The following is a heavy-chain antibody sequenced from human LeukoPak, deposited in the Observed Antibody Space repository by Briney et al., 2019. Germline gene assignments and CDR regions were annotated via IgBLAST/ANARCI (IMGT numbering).Heavy chain of an antibody. CDR2: INPSGGST. CDR3: ARAIQPTSAFDY. CDR1: GYILTSYN. D-gene: IGHD1-1*01. J-gene: IGHJ4*02. V-gene: IGHV1-46*01. Sequence: GASVKVSCKASGYILTSYNMHWVRQAPGQGLEWVGIINPSGGSTNYAQKFQGRVTMTRDTSTSTVSMDLSSLRSEDMAVYYCARAIQPTSAFDYWGQGTLVTVSS.